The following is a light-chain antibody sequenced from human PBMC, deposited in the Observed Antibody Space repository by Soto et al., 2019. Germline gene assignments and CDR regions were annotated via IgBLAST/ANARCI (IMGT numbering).Light chain of an antibody. V-gene: IGKV1-5*01. CDR2: DAS. CDR1: QSISSC. Sequence: DIQMTQSPSTLSSSVGDRVTITCRASQSISSCLAWYQQKPGKAPKLLIYDASSLESGVPSRFSGSGSGTEFTLTISSLQPDDFATYCCQQYNSYSWTFGQGTKVDIK. J-gene: IGKJ1*01. CDR3: QQYNSYSWT.